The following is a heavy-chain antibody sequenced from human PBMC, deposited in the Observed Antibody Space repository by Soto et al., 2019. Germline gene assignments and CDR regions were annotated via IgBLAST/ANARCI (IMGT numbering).Heavy chain of an antibody. D-gene: IGHD3-10*01. V-gene: IGHV3-30*18. CDR2: ISYDGSNK. J-gene: IGHJ4*02. Sequence: PGGSLRLSCAASGFTFSSYCMHWVRQAPGKGLEWVAVISYDGSNKYYADSVKGRFTISRDNSKNTLYLQMNSLRAEDTAVYYCAKEWGGDVYPSSRRATQVFHYWGQGTLVTVYS. CDR3: AKEWGGDVYPSSRRATQVFHY. CDR1: GFTFSSYC.